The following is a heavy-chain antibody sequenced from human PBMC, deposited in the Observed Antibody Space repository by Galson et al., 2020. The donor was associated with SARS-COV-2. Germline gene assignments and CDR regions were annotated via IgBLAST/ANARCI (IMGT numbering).Heavy chain of an antibody. V-gene: IGHV3-30*04. CDR1: GFTFGSFA. CDR3: ARYCGGFGCVPFDY. Sequence: GESLKISCAVSGFTFGSFAFHWFRQAPGKGLEWVAVISYDGSNKHYADSVKGRFTISRDDSKNTLFMQMNSLRVEDSAVYYCARYCGGFGCVPFDYWGQGTLVTVSS. CDR2: ISYDGSNK. D-gene: IGHD2-21*01. J-gene: IGHJ4*02.